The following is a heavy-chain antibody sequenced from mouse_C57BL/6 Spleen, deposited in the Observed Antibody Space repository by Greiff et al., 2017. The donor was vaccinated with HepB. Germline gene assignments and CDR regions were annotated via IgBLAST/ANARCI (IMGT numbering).Heavy chain of an antibody. J-gene: IGHJ3*01. Sequence: EVKLQESGPGLVKPSQSLSLTCSVTGYSITSGYYWNWIRQFPGNKLEWMGYISYDGSNNYNPSLKNRISITRDTSKNQFFLKLNSVTTEDTATYYCARSMITTAGGFAYWGQGTLVTVSA. V-gene: IGHV3-6*01. D-gene: IGHD2-4*01. CDR2: ISYDGSN. CDR1: GYSITSGYY. CDR3: ARSMITTAGGFAY.